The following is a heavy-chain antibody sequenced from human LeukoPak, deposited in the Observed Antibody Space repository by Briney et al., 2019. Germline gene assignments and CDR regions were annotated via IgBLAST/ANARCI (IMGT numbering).Heavy chain of an antibody. D-gene: IGHD5-12*01. J-gene: IGHJ4*02. CDR3: ARDSADIVATFY. CDR1: GGSISSSSYY. V-gene: IGHV4-39*07. Sequence: SETLSLTCTVSGGSISSSSYYWGWLRQPPGKGLEWIGSIYYSGSTYYNPSLKSRVTISVDTSKNQFSLKLSSVTAADTAVYYCARDSADIVATFYWGQGTLVTVPS. CDR2: IYYSGST.